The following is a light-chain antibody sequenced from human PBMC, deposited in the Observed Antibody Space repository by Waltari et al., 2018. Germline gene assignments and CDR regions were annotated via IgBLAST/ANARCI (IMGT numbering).Light chain of an antibody. V-gene: IGKV1-9*01. CDR1: QGISTS. Sequence: DIQLTQSPSFLSASVGDTVTITCRASQGISTSLAWYQQKPGKAPKLLIYFASSLQGGVPPSFSGSGSGTEFTLTIRSLQPEDFATYYCQQLNNYPVTFGQGTRLDIK. CDR2: FAS. J-gene: IGKJ5*01. CDR3: QQLNNYPVT.